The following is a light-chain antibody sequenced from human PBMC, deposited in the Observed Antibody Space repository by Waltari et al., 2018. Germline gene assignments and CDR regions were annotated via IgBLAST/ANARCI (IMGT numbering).Light chain of an antibody. V-gene: IGKV4-1*01. CDR3: QQYFSPPPT. J-gene: IGKJ4*01. CDR1: HNLLSTSSHKTN. CDR2: WAS. Sequence: DFVMTQSPDSLALSLGDRATINCKSGHNLLSTSSHKTNLAWYQQKPGQPPKLLVYWASTRQSGVPDRFIGSGSETDFTLTISSLQPEDAAVYYCQQYFSPPPTFGGGTKVEIK.